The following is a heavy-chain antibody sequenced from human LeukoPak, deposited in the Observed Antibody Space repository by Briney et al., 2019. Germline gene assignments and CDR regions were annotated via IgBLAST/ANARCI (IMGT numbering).Heavy chain of an antibody. CDR3: ARPPREGYYYYYGMDV. Sequence: PGRSLRLSCAASGFTFSSYAMHWVRQAPGKGLEWVAVISYDGSNKYYADSVKGRFTISRDNSKNTLYLQMNSLRAEDTAVYYCARPPREGYYYYYGMDVWGQGTTVTASS. J-gene: IGHJ6*02. V-gene: IGHV3-30-3*01. CDR2: ISYDGSNK. D-gene: IGHD1-26*01. CDR1: GFTFSSYA.